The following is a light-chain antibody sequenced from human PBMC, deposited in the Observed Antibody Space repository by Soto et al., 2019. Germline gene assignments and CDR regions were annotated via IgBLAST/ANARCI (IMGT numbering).Light chain of an antibody. V-gene: IGKV1-5*03. CDR2: RAS. J-gene: IGKJ3*01. CDR3: QQYETYSGT. CDR1: QTINTW. Sequence: DIQMTQSPSTLSASVGDRVTITCRASQTINTWLAWYQQKPGKAPKLLIYRASNLVSGVPSRFSGSGSGTEFTLTISSQQPDDFSIYYCQQYETYSGTFGPGTKVDI.